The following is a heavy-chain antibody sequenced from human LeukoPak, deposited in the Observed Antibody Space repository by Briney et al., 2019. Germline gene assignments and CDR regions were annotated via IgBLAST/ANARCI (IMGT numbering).Heavy chain of an antibody. CDR3: ARVGIWESYRYVGDW. J-gene: IGHJ4*02. CDR2: INSDGSST. V-gene: IGHV3-74*01. D-gene: IGHD3-16*02. Sequence: GGSLRLSCAASGFTFSSYWMHWVRQAPGKGLVWVSRINSDGSSTSYADSVKGRFTISRDNAKNTLYLQMNSLRAEDTAVYYCARVGIWESYRYVGDWWGQGTLVTVSS. CDR1: GFTFSSYW.